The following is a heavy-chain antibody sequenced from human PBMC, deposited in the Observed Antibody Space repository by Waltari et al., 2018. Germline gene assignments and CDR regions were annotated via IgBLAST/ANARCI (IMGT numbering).Heavy chain of an antibody. V-gene: IGHV4-34*01. D-gene: IGHD6-19*01. J-gene: IGHJ3*01. CDR1: GGSFSGYY. Sequence: QVQLQQWGAGLLRPSATLSLHCGVPGGSFSGYYWTWIRQTPGKGLEWIGEISHSGSANYHPSLKSRVNISVDTSKKQFSLKLTSVTAADSAVYYCARGPTIPVGLYWGQGTMVTVSS. CDR3: ARGPTIPVGLY. CDR2: ISHSGSA.